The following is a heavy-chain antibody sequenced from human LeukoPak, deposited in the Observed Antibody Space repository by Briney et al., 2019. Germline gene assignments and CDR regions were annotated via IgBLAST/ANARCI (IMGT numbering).Heavy chain of an antibody. V-gene: IGHV4-34*01. CDR1: GGSFSGYY. J-gene: IGHJ4*02. D-gene: IGHD6-19*01. CDR3: ARVRPSIAVAGTLKYYFDY. CDR2: INHSGST. Sequence: SETLSLTCAVYGGSFSGYYWSWIRQPPGKGLEWIGEINHSGSTNYNPSLKSRVTISVDTSKSQFSLKLSSVTAADTAVYYCARVRPSIAVAGTLKYYFDYWGQGTLVTVSS.